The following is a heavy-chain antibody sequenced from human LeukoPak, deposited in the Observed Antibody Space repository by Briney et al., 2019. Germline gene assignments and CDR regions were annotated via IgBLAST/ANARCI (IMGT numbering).Heavy chain of an antibody. CDR1: GGSISSGGSY. Sequence: PSQTLSLTCTVSGGSISSGGSYWSWIRQHPGKGLEWIGYIYYSGSTYYNPSLKSRVTISVDTSKNQFSLKLSSVTAADTAVYYCARFATYYYGSGSPSLHFDYWGQGTLVTVSS. CDR2: IYYSGST. J-gene: IGHJ4*02. D-gene: IGHD3-10*01. CDR3: ARFATYYYGSGSPSLHFDY. V-gene: IGHV4-31*03.